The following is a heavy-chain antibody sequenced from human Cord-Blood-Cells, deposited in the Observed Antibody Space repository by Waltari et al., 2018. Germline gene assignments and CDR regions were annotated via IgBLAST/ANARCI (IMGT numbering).Heavy chain of an antibody. D-gene: IGHD6-13*01. CDR3: ARSYGAAGTCFQH. CDR1: GYPFTGSY. Sequence: QVQLLQSGAAVKKPGASVKVSCKVCGYPFTGSYMHWGPKAPGQGLEWMGRINPNSGGTNYAQKFQGRVTMTRDTSISTAYMELSRLRSDDTAVYYCARSYGAAGTCFQHWGQGTLVTVSS. J-gene: IGHJ1*01. CDR2: INPNSGGT. V-gene: IGHV1-2*06.